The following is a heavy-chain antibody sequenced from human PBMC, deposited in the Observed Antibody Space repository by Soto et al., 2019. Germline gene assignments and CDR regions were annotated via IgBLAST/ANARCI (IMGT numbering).Heavy chain of an antibody. D-gene: IGHD1-26*01. V-gene: IGHV3-7*01. CDR3: ASPRGGGYRIFDY. CDR1: GFTFRSYW. J-gene: IGHJ4*02. CDR2: IKEDGSEE. Sequence: EVQLAESGGGLVRPGGSLRLSCVASGFTFRSYWMTWIRQAPGKGLEWVGNIKEDGSEEKYVDSVKGRFTISRDNAKNSLYLQMNSLRVEDTAIYYCASPRGGGYRIFDYWGRGTLVTVSS.